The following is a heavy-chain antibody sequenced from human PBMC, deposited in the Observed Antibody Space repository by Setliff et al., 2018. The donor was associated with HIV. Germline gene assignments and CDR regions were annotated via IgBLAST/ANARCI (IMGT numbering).Heavy chain of an antibody. V-gene: IGHV4-38-2*02. CDR3: ARRGDGYNYYWYFDI. CDR2: IYHSGGT. J-gene: IGHJ2*01. CDR1: GGSISSAYY. Sequence: SETLSLTCTVSGGSISSAYYWGWIRQPPGKGLEWIGSIYHSGGTYYNPSLKSRVTISVDTSKNQFSLKLSSVTAADTAVYYCARRGDGYNYYWYFDIWGRGTLVTVSS. D-gene: IGHD5-12*01.